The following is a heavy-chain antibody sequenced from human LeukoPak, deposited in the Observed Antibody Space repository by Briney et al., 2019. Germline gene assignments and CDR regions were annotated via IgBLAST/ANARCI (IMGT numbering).Heavy chain of an antibody. Sequence: WVAVIWYDGSNKYYADSVKGRFTISRDNSKNTLYLQMNSLRAEDTAVYYCARAGSSGYLDYWGQGTLVTVSS. V-gene: IGHV3-33*01. CDR3: ARAGSSGYLDY. J-gene: IGHJ4*02. CDR2: IWYDGSNK. D-gene: IGHD3-22*01.